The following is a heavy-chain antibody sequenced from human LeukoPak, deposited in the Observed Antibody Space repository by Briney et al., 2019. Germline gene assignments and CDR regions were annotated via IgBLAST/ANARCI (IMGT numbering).Heavy chain of an antibody. J-gene: IGHJ4*02. D-gene: IGHD3-3*01. CDR2: ISGSGSST. Sequence: GGSLRLSCAASGFTFSSYAMSWVRQAPGKGLEWVSAISGSGSSTYYADSVKGRFTISRDNSKNTLYLQVNSLRAEDTAVYYCAKGEDYDFWSGYFTACDYWGQGTLVTVSS. CDR1: GFTFSSYA. V-gene: IGHV3-23*01. CDR3: AKGEDYDFWSGYFTACDY.